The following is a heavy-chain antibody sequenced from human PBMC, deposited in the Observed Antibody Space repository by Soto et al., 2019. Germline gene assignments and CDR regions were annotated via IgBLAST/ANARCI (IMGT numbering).Heavy chain of an antibody. D-gene: IGHD2-21*02. CDR1: GFTFNPYG. J-gene: IGHJ4*02. CDR3: ARIVPYCGGDRYPVFDF. Sequence: PGGSLRLSCAASGFTFNPYGMTWVRQAPGKGLEWVSTVSGSGGGTYYADSVKGRFTISRVNSNNTMCLQMSNLRAEDTAVYFCARIVPYCGGDRYPVFDFWGLGTPVTVSS. V-gene: IGHV3-23*01. CDR2: VSGSGGGT.